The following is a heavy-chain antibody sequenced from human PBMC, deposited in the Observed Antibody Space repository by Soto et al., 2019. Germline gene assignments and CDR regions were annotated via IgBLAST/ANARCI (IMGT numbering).Heavy chain of an antibody. CDR1: GFTFSSYA. Sequence: DVQLLESGGGLVQPGGSLRLSCAASGFTFSSYAMSWVRQAPGKGLEWVSTISGSGGSTYYADSVKGRFTISRDNSKNTLYLQMNSLRAEDTAAYYCAKSMTTVTSAKVDYWGQRTLVTVSS. CDR2: ISGSGGST. CDR3: AKSMTTVTSAKVDY. V-gene: IGHV3-23*01. J-gene: IGHJ4*02. D-gene: IGHD4-17*01.